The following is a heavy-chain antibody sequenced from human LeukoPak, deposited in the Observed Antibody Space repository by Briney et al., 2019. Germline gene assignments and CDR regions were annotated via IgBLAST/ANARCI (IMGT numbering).Heavy chain of an antibody. CDR1: GFTFSSYN. Sequence: GGSLSLSCAASGFTFSSYNMNWVRQAPGKGLEWVSSITSDSRYMYYADSVKGRFTISRDNAKNSLYLQMNSLRAEDTAVYYCARGADSSGYRTVYYYYYMDVWGKGTTVTVSS. CDR3: ARGADSSGYRTVYYYYYMDV. J-gene: IGHJ6*03. D-gene: IGHD3-22*01. V-gene: IGHV3-21*01. CDR2: ITSDSRYM.